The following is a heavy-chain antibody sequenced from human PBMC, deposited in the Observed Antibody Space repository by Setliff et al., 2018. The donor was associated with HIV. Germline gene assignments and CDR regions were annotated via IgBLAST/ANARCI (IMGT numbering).Heavy chain of an antibody. J-gene: IGHJ6*03. CDR2: IYYSGTT. CDR3: ASEAWTSYRSSSGYYYYYMDV. V-gene: IGHV4-61*01. D-gene: IGHD6-6*01. CDR1: GDSVSSASYS. Sequence: NPSETLSLTCTVSGDSVSSASYSWSWIRQPPGKGLEWIGYIYYSGTTKYNPSLKSRVTISVDTSKNQFSLKLSSVTAADTAVYYCASEAWTSYRSSSGYYYYYMDVWGKGTTVTVSS.